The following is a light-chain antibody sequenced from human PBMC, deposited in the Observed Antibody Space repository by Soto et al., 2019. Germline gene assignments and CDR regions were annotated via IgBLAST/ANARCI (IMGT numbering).Light chain of an antibody. Sequence: QSALPQPASVSGSPGQSIAISCTGTSSDVGRYNLVSWYQQHPGKATKLMIYEVSKRPSGVSNRFSGSKSGNTASLTISGLQAEDEADYYCCSYAGSSTFGPYVFGTGTKVTVL. CDR3: CSYAGSSTFGPYV. CDR2: EVS. V-gene: IGLV2-23*02. J-gene: IGLJ1*01. CDR1: SSDVGRYNL.